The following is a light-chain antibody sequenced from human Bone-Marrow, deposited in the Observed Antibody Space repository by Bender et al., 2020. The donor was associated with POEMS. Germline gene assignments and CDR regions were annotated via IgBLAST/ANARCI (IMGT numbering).Light chain of an antibody. V-gene: IGLV3-19*01. CDR3: AVWDDSLNGWV. J-gene: IGLJ3*02. Sequence: SSELTQDPAVSVALGQTVRITCQGNSLRTYYASWYQQKPGQAPIVVMYGNNKRPSGIPDRFSGSSSGNTASLTITGAQAEDEADYYCAVWDDSLNGWVFGGGTKLTVL. CDR1: SLRTYY. CDR2: GNN.